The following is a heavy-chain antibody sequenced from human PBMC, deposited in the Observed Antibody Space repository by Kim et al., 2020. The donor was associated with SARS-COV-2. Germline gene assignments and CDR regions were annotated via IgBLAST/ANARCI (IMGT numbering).Heavy chain of an antibody. CDR3: ARDGGSFDY. Sequence: ASVKVSCKASGYTFSNYAIHWVRQAPGQRLEWMGWLNTANGNTKYSQKFQGRVTTTRDTSATTAYMELSSLTSEDTAVYYCARDGGSFDYWGQGTLVTVSS. CDR2: LNTANGNT. D-gene: IGHD1-26*01. V-gene: IGHV1-3*04. J-gene: IGHJ4*02. CDR1: GYTFSNYA.